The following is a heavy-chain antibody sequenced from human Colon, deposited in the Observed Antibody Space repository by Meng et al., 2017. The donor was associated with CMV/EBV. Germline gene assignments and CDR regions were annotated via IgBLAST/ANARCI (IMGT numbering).Heavy chain of an antibody. V-gene: IGHV3-7*01. Sequence: GESLKISCAASGFTFSTYCMTWVRQAPGKGLEWVANIKYDGSETHYVDSLKGRFTISRDNAKNSLFLQINSLRPEDTAVFFCARVGVNKPFDYWGQGTLVTVSS. D-gene: IGHD2-21*01. CDR1: GFTFSTYC. J-gene: IGHJ4*02. CDR2: IKYDGSET. CDR3: ARVGVNKPFDY.